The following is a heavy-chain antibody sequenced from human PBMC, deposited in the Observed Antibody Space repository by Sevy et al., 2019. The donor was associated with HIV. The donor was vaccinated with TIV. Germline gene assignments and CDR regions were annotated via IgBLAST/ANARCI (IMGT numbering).Heavy chain of an antibody. CDR2: IKQDGSEK. Sequence: GGSLRLSCAASGFTFSSYWMSWVRQAPGKGLEWVANIKQDGSEKDYLDSVKGQFTISRDNAKNLLYLQMNSLRAENTAVYYCARDWRATFWGQGTLVTVSS. D-gene: IGHD1-26*01. J-gene: IGHJ4*02. CDR1: GFTFSSYW. CDR3: ARDWRATF. V-gene: IGHV3-7*01.